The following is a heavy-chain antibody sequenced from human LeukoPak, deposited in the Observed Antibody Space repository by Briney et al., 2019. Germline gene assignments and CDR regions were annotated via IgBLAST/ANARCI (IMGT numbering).Heavy chain of an antibody. CDR2: IYYSGST. CDR3: ASWVYDSSGYYFDY. D-gene: IGHD3-22*01. CDR1: GGSISSGSCY. J-gene: IGHJ4*02. V-gene: IGHV4-61*01. Sequence: PSETLSLTCTVSGGSISSGSCYWSWIRQPPGKGLEWIGYIYYSGSTNYNPSLKSRVTISVDTSKNQFSLKLSSVTAADTAVYYCASWVYDSSGYYFDYWGQGTLVTVSS.